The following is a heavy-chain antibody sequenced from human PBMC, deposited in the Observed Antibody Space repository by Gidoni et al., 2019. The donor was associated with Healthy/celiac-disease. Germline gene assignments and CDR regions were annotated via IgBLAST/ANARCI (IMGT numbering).Heavy chain of an antibody. CDR3: ARQKPAYGMDV. J-gene: IGHJ6*02. CDR1: GCSISSSSYY. Sequence: QLQLQESGPGLVKPSETLSLTCTVSGCSISSSSYYWGWIRQPPGKGLEWIGSIYYSGSTYYNPSLKRRVTISVDTSKNQFSLKLSSVTAADTAVYYCARQKPAYGMDVWGQGTTVTVSS. V-gene: IGHV4-39*01. CDR2: IYYSGST.